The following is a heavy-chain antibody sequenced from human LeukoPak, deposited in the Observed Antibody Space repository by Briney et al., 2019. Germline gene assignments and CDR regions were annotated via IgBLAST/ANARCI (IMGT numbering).Heavy chain of an antibody. Sequence: GGSLRLSCAASGFTFSSYAMNWVRQAPGKGLEWASGISGSGGSTYYADSVKGRFTISRDNSKNTLYLQMNSLRAEDTAVYYCAKDLWTTVTTSYFDYWGQGTLVTVSS. CDR1: GFTFSSYA. V-gene: IGHV3-23*01. D-gene: IGHD4-17*01. CDR2: ISGSGGST. CDR3: AKDLWTTVTTSYFDY. J-gene: IGHJ4*02.